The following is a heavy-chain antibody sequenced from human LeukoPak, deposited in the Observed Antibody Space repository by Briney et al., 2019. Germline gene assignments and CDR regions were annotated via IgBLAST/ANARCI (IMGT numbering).Heavy chain of an antibody. CDR3: TRVVVVVAATPGTLDY. CDR1: GYSISSGYY. D-gene: IGHD2-15*01. Sequence: SETLSLTCTVSGYSISSGYYWGWIRQPPGKGLEWIGTFFHSGNTYYNPSLKSRVTISVDTSKNQFSLKLSSVTAADTAVYYCTRVVVVVAATPGTLDYWGQGTLVTVSS. V-gene: IGHV4-38-2*02. J-gene: IGHJ4*02. CDR2: FFHSGNT.